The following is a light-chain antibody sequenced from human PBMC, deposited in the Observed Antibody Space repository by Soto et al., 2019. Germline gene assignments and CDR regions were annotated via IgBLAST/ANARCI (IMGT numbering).Light chain of an antibody. Sequence: EIVMTQSPGTLSVSRGEIATRSCRASQSVGNNLAWYQQKPGQAPRFLIHGASIRATGVPARFSGSGSGTEFTLTISSLQSEDFAVYYCQQCDDWPRTFGQGTKVDIK. CDR1: QSVGNN. J-gene: IGKJ1*01. CDR2: GAS. V-gene: IGKV3-15*01. CDR3: QQCDDWPRT.